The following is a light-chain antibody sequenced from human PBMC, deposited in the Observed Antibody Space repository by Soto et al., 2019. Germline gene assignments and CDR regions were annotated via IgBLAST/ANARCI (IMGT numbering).Light chain of an antibody. J-gene: IGKJ4*01. V-gene: IGKV3-20*01. CDR3: QQYGSSPALT. CDR2: GAS. CDR1: QSVSSSY. Sequence: EIVLTQSPGTLSLSPGERATLSCRASQSVSSSYLAWYQQKPGQAPRLLIYGASSRATGIPDRFSGSGSGTDFTLTISRLEPEDLEVYYCQQYGSSPALTFGGGTKVEIK.